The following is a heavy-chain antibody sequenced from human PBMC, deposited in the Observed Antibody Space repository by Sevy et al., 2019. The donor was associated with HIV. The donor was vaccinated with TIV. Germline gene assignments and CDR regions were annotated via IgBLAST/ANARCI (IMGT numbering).Heavy chain of an antibody. CDR1: GGSISSYY. J-gene: IGHJ6*03. D-gene: IGHD6-13*01. V-gene: IGHV4-59*01. CDR3: ARESIAAAGTDVGYYYYMDV. CDR2: IYYSGST. Sequence: LETLSLTCTVSGGSISSYYWSWIRQPPGKGLEWIGYIYYSGSTNYNPSLKGRVTISVDTSKNQFSLKLSSVTAADTAVYYCARESIAAAGTDVGYYYYMDVWGKGTTVTVSS.